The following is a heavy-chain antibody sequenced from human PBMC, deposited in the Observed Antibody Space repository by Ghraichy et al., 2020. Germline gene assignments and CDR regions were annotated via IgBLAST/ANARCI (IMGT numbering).Heavy chain of an antibody. J-gene: IGHJ6*02. CDR2: ISSSGSTI. CDR3: ARDLYYDFWDGYYYYGMDV. CDR1: GFTFSSYE. Sequence: GGSLRLSCAASGFTFSSYEMNWVRQAPGKGLEWVSYISSSGSTIYYADSVKGRFTISRDNAKNSLYLQMNSLRAEDTAVYYCARDLYYDFWDGYYYYGMDVWGQGTTVTVSS. D-gene: IGHD3-3*01. V-gene: IGHV3-48*03.